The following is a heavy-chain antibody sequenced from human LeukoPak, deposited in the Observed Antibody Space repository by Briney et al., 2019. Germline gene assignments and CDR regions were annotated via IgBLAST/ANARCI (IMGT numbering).Heavy chain of an antibody. CDR1: GFTFSGSA. J-gene: IGHJ4*02. D-gene: IGHD2-8*01. V-gene: IGHV3-73*01. CDR3: SSRYCTNGICYFY. CDR2: IRSKANSYAT. Sequence: GGSLRLSCAASGFTFSGSAMHWVRQASGKGLEWVGRIRSKANSYATAYDASVKGRFPISRDDSKNTAYLQMNSLKTEDTAVYYCSSRYCTNGICYFYWGQGTLVTVSS.